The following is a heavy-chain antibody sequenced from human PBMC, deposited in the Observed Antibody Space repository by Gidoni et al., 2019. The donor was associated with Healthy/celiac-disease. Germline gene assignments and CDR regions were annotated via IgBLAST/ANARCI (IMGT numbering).Heavy chain of an antibody. V-gene: IGHV3-30-3*01. CDR1: GFTFSSYA. Sequence: QVQLVESGGGVVQPGRSLRLSCAASGFTFSSYAMHWVRQAPGKGLEWVAVISYDGSNKYYADSVKGRFTISRDNSKNTLYLQMNSLRAEDTAVYYCARGLTIKYSSSALFDYWGQGTLVTVSS. J-gene: IGHJ4*02. CDR2: ISYDGSNK. D-gene: IGHD6-6*01. CDR3: ARGLTIKYSSSALFDY.